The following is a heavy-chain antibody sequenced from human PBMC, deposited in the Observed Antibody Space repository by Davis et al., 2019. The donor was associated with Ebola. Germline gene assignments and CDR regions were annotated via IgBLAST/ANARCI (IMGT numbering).Heavy chain of an antibody. D-gene: IGHD2-15*01. V-gene: IGHV1-8*01. CDR1: GYTFTSYD. CDR3: ARVCGSCYLWVWDYGMDV. CDR2: MNPNSGNT. J-gene: IGHJ6*02. Sequence: ASVKVSCKASGYTFTSYDINWVRQATGQGLEWMGWMNPNSGNTGYAQKFQGRVTITADESTSTAYMELSSLRSEDTAVYYCARVCGSCYLWVWDYGMDVWGQGTTVTVSS.